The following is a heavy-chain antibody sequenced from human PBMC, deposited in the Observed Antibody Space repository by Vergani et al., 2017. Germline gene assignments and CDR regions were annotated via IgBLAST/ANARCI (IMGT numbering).Heavy chain of an antibody. CDR2: FSYDGSNK. CDR3: AKDLGSSTSSTFDY. J-gene: IGHJ4*02. CDR1: GFTFSSYG. V-gene: IGHV3-30*18. D-gene: IGHD2-2*01. Sequence: QVQLVESAGGVVQPGRSLRLSCAASGFTFSSYGMHWVRQAPGKGLEWVAVFSYDGSNKYYTDSVKGRFTISRDNSKNTLYLQMNSLRAEDTAVYYCAKDLGSSTSSTFDYWGQGTLVTVSS.